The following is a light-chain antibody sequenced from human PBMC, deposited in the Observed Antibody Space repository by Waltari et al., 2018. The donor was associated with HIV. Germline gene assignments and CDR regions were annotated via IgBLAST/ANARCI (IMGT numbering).Light chain of an antibody. V-gene: IGLV1-44*01. CDR3: AAWDANLNGRL. J-gene: IGLJ2*01. CDR1: ISNIGGNT. Sequence: QSVLTQSPSASGTPGQRVTISCSGSISNIGGNTVSWYQHLPGTAPQLLIYSNNQRPSGVPDRFSVAKSGTSASLAISGLQSEDEADYYCAAWDANLNGRLFGGGTKLTVL. CDR2: SNN.